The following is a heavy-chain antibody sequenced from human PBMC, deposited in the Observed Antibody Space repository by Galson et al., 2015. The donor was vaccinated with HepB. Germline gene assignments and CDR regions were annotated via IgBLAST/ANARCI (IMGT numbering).Heavy chain of an antibody. CDR2: INGDGSGT. Sequence: SLRLSCAASGFTFSSYWMHWARQTPGEGLVWVSRINGDGSGTSYADSVKGRFTISRDNAKNTLYLQMNSLRAEDTAVYYCATDITMVRGVTNTLTDYWGQGTLVTVSS. V-gene: IGHV3-74*01. J-gene: IGHJ4*02. CDR3: ATDITMVRGVTNTLTDY. D-gene: IGHD3-10*01. CDR1: GFTFSSYW.